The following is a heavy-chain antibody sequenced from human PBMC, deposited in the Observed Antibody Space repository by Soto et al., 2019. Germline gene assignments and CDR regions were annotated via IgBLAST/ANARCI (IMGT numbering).Heavy chain of an antibody. V-gene: IGHV4-4*09. J-gene: IGHJ4*02. D-gene: IGHD1-1*01. Sequence: QVQLQESGPGLVKPSETLSLTCTVSGGSISSYYWSWIRQPPGKGLEWIGYIYDSGSTNYNPSLKSRVTXXVXTXANQFPLKLSSVTAADTAVYYCATHNDRGDPGPLGYWGQGTLVTVSS. CDR2: IYDSGST. CDR3: ATHNDRGDPGPLGY. CDR1: GGSISSYY.